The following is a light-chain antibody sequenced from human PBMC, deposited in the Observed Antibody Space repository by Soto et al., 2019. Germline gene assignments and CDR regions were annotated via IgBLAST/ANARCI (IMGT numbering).Light chain of an antibody. J-gene: IGKJ4*01. Sequence: AIQMTQSPSSLSASVGDRVTITCRASQGIRNDLGWYQQKPGEAPKVLIYSTSSLQSGVPSRFSGSGSGTDFTLTISSLQPEDFATYYCLQDYNYPPTFGGGTKVDIK. CDR3: LQDYNYPPT. CDR2: STS. CDR1: QGIRND. V-gene: IGKV1-6*01.